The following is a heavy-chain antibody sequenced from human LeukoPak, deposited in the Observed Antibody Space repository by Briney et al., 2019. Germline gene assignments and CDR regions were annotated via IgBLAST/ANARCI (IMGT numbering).Heavy chain of an antibody. J-gene: IGHJ4*02. CDR2: ISGGGSST. CDR3: AKRESSGKYFDY. D-gene: IGHD6-19*01. Sequence: PGGSLRLSCADSGFTFSTYVMSWVRLAPGKGLEWISTISGGGSSTYYADSVKGRFTISRDNSKNTLYLQMNSLRAGDTAVYYCAKRESSGKYFDYWGQGTLVTVSS. V-gene: IGHV3-23*01. CDR1: GFTFSTYV.